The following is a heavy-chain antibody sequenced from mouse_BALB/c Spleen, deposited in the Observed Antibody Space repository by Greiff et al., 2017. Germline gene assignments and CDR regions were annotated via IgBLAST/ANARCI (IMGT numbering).Heavy chain of an antibody. CDR3: ARDGWPHYFDY. J-gene: IGHJ2*01. V-gene: IGHV5-6-3*01. Sequence: EVMVVESGGGLVQPGGSLKLSFAASGFTFSSYGMSWVRQTPDKRLELVATINSNGGSTYYPDSVKGRFTITRDNAKNTQYLQMGRLKSEDTAMYYCARDGWPHYFDYWGQGTTLTVSS. CDR2: INSNGGST. CDR1: GFTFSSYG. D-gene: IGHD2-3*01.